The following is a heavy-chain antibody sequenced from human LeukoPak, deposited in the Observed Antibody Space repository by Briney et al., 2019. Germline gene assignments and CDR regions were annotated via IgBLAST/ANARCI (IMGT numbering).Heavy chain of an antibody. D-gene: IGHD6-19*01. CDR3: AKWYSSGSRRFDY. V-gene: IGHV3-30-3*02. CDR1: GFTFSSYA. J-gene: IGHJ4*02. Sequence: GRSLRLSCAASGFTFSSYAMHWVRQAPGKGLEWVAVISYDGSNKYYADSVKGRFTISRDNSKNTLYLQMNSLRAEDTAVYYCAKWYSSGSRRFDYWGQGTLVTVSS. CDR2: ISYDGSNK.